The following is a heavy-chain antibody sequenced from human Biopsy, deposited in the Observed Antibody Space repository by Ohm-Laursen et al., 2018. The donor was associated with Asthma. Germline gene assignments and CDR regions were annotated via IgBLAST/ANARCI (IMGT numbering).Heavy chain of an antibody. J-gene: IGHJ4*02. CDR2: ISSSGSTI. Sequence: SLRLSCAASGFTFSDYYMSWIRQAPGKGLEWVSYISSSGSTIYDADSVKGRFTITRDNAKNSLHLQMNSLRAEDTAVYYCARDRGIAAAGTEFDYWGQGTLVTVSS. CDR3: ARDRGIAAAGTEFDY. CDR1: GFTFSDYY. V-gene: IGHV3-11*01. D-gene: IGHD6-13*01.